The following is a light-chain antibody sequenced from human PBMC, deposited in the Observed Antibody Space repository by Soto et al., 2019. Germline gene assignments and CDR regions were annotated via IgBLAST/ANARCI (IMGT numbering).Light chain of an antibody. CDR3: QQYNNWPLR. J-gene: IGKJ1*01. V-gene: IGKV3-15*01. CDR1: QSVSSN. Sequence: EIVMTQSPGTLSLSPCERATLSFRASQSVSSNLAWYQQKPGQTPRLLIYGASTRATGIPARFSGSGSGTEFTLTISSLQSEDFAVYYCQQYNNWPLRFGQGTKVDIK. CDR2: GAS.